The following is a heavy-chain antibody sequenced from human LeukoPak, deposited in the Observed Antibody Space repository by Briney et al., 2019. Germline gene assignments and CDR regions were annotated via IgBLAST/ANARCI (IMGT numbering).Heavy chain of an antibody. V-gene: IGHV1-69*04. CDR3: ASHIVVVTAPDY. CDR2: IIPILGIA. Sequence: SVKVSCKASGYTFTSYGISWVRQAPGQGLEWMGRIIPILGIANYAQKFQGRVTITADKSTSTAYMELSSLRSEDTAVYYCASHIVVVTAPDYWGQGTLVTVSS. CDR1: GYTFTSYG. J-gene: IGHJ4*02. D-gene: IGHD2-21*02.